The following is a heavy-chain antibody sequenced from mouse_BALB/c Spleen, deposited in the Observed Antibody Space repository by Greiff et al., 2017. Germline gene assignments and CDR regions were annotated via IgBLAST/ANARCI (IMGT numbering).Heavy chain of an antibody. CDR1: GFTFSSYA. D-gene: IGHD2-2*01. J-gene: IGHJ3*01. Sequence: EVKLVESGGGLVKPGGSLKLSCAASGFTFSSYAMSWVRQTPEKRLEWVASISSGGSTYYSDSVKGRFTISRDNARNILYLQMSSLRSEDTAMYYCARGDGYPLYWGQGTLVTVSA. CDR2: ISSGGST. V-gene: IGHV5-6-5*01. CDR3: ARGDGYPLY.